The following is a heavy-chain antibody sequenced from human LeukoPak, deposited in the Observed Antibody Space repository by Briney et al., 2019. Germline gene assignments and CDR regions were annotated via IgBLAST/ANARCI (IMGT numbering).Heavy chain of an antibody. J-gene: IGHJ5*02. CDR1: GFTVSSNY. V-gene: IGHV3-66*02. CDR3: AGTAAGTRWFDP. Sequence: GGSLRLSCAASGFTVSSNYMSWVRQAPGKGLEWVSVIYSGGSTYYADSVKGRFTISRDNSKNTLYLQMNSLRAEDTAVYYCAGTAAGTRWFDPWGQGXXVTVSS. CDR2: IYSGGST. D-gene: IGHD6-13*01.